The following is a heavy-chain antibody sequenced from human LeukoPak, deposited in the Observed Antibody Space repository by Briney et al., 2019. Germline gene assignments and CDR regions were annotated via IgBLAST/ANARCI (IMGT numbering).Heavy chain of an antibody. V-gene: IGHV4-39*01. J-gene: IGHJ4*02. Sequence: SETLSLTCTVSGGSISSSSYYWGWIRQPPGKGLEWIGSIYYSGSTHYNPSLKSRVTISVDTSKNQFSLKLSSVTAADTAVYYCARHDDSSSGIDYWGQGTLVTVSS. CDR3: ARHDDSSSGIDY. CDR1: GGSISSSSYY. D-gene: IGHD6-13*01. CDR2: IYYSGST.